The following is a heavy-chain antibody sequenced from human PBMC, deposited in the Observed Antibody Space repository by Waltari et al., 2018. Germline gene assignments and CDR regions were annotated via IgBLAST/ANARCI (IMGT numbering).Heavy chain of an antibody. CDR3: ASRYNWNGAFDI. D-gene: IGHD1-20*01. J-gene: IGHJ3*02. CDR2: INHSGST. V-gene: IGHV4-34*01. CDR1: GGSFSVYY. Sequence: QLQLQQWGAGLLKHSETLSLTCAVYGGSFSVYYWSWSRQPPGKGLEWLGEINHSGSTNYNPSFKRRVTISVDTSKTQLSLKLSSLTAADTAVYYCASRYNWNGAFDIWGQGTMVTVSA.